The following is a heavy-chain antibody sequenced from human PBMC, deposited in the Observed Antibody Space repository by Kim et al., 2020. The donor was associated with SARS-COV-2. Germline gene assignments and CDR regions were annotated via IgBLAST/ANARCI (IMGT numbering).Heavy chain of an antibody. CDR2: IYSGGSST. J-gene: IGHJ3*02. Sequence: GGSLRLSCAASGFTFSSYAMSWVRQAPGKGLEWVSVIYSGGSSTYYADSVKGRFTIARDNSKNTLYLQMNSLRAEDTAVYYCAKSIAAAGRGAFDIWGQGTMVTVSS. CDR3: AKSIAAAGRGAFDI. V-gene: IGHV3-23*03. CDR1: GFTFSSYA. D-gene: IGHD6-13*01.